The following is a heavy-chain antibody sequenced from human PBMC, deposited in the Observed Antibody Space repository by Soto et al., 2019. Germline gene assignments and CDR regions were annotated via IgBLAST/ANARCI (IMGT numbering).Heavy chain of an antibody. V-gene: IGHV4-34*01. Sequence: SETLSLTCAVYGGSFSGYYWSWIRQPPGKGLEWIGEINHSGSTNYNPSLKSRVTISVDTSKNQFSLKLSSVTAADTAVYYCARVRYFEWLPRFDPWGQGTLVTVYS. CDR2: INHSGST. D-gene: IGHD3-9*01. J-gene: IGHJ5*02. CDR1: GGSFSGYY. CDR3: ARVRYFEWLPRFDP.